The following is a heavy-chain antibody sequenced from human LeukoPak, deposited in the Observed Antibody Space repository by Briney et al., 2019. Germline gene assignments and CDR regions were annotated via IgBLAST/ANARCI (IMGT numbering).Heavy chain of an antibody. CDR3: ARGGVGGFMVRGVTYFDY. CDR2: INHSGST. J-gene: IGHJ4*02. V-gene: IGHV4-34*01. D-gene: IGHD3-10*01. Sequence: SETLSLTCAVYGGSFSGYYWSWIRQPPGKGLEWIGEINHSGSTNYNPSLKSRVTISVDTSKNQFSLKLSSVIAADTAVYYCARGGVGGFMVRGVTYFDYWGQGTLVTVSS. CDR1: GGSFSGYY.